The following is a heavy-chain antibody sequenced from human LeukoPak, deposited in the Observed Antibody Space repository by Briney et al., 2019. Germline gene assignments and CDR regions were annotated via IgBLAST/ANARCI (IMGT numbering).Heavy chain of an antibody. CDR2: IYTSGGT. CDR3: AGRDYYDSSGHYDY. J-gene: IGHJ4*02. D-gene: IGHD3-22*01. CDR1: GGSISSGNYY. Sequence: SETLSLTCTVSGGSISSGNYYWSWIRQPAGKGLEWIGRIYTSGGTNCNPSLESRVTILIDTPKNQFSLRLSSVTAADTAVYYCAGRDYYDSSGHYDYWGQGTLVTVSS. V-gene: IGHV4-61*02.